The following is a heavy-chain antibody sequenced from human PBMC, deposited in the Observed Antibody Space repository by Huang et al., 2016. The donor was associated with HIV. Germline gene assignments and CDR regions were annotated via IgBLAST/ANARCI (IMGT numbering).Heavy chain of an antibody. D-gene: IGHD1-26*01. CDR1: GFRFSTYG. CDR3: AKDGADEEWDIDY. V-gene: IGHV3-30*18. CDR2: ISYDGSNK. J-gene: IGHJ4*02. Sequence: VQLVESGGGVVQPGRVLRLACAASGFRFSTYGLHWVRQAPGKGLDWVEVISYDGSNKYYAHSVKGRFTISRDTSENKVYLQMNSLRHEDTAVYYCAKDGADEEWDIDYWGQGTLVTVSS.